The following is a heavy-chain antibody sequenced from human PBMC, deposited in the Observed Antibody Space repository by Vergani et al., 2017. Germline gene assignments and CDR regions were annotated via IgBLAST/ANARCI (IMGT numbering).Heavy chain of an antibody. D-gene: IGHD3-22*01. CDR2: IKQDGSEK. V-gene: IGHV3-7*03. J-gene: IGHJ4*02. CDR1: GFTFSSYW. Sequence: EVQLVESGGGLVQPGGSLRLSCAASGFTFSSYWMSWVRQAPGKGLEWVANIKQDGSEKYYVDSVKGRFTISRDNAKNTLYLQMNSLRAEDTAVYYCAKIRSDDSSGYCFDYWGQGTLVTVSS. CDR3: AKIRSDDSSGYCFDY.